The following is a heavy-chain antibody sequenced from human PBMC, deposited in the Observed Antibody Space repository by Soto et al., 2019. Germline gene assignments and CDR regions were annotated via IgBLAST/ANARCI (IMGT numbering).Heavy chain of an antibody. Sequence: QVQLVQSGAEVKKPGSSVKVSCKASGGTFSSYRINWVRQAPGQGLVWVGGIVPIYRTADYTPTFQCRVTIPADESAGTSYMELPSLKSQETAVSYWVRDSGATLSRSWGQGTLVTVA. CDR3: VRDSGATLSRS. CDR2: IVPIYRTA. J-gene: IGHJ4*02. D-gene: IGHD4-17*01. V-gene: IGHV1-69*01. CDR1: GGTFSSYR.